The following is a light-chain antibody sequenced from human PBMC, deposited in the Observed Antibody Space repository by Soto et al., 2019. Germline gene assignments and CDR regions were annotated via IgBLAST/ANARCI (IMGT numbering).Light chain of an antibody. CDR2: GVT. J-gene: IGKJ2*01. CDR3: QQYGRSPFT. V-gene: IGKV3-15*01. CDR1: QNIHIN. Sequence: EIVMTQSPDTLSVSPGDTATLSCRSSQNIHINLAWYQQKPGQAPTLLIYGVTARAPGVPARFSGSGYGTDFTLTIRSVQSGDFGVFYCQQYGRSPFTFGQGTKLQIK.